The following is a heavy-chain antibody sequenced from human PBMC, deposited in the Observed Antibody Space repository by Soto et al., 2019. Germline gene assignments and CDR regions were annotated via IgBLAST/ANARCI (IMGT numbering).Heavy chain of an antibody. D-gene: IGHD3-10*01. CDR3: AADSTAGLYYYGMDV. Sequence: PSETLSLTCAVYGGSFSGYYWSWIRQPPGKGLEWIGEINHSGSTNYNPSLKSRVTISVDTSKNQFSLKLSSVTAADTAVYYCAADSTAGLYYYGMDVWGQGTTVTVSS. CDR2: INHSGST. V-gene: IGHV4-34*01. J-gene: IGHJ6*02. CDR1: GGSFSGYY.